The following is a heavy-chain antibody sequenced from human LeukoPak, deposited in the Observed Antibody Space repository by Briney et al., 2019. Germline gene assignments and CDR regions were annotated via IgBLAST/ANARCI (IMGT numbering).Heavy chain of an antibody. V-gene: IGHV1-69*06. CDR3: ASDSSGWYQYFQH. Sequence: ASVKVSCKASGGTFSSYAISWVRQAPGQGLEWMGGIIPIFGTANYARKFQGRVTITADKSTSTAYMELSSLRSEDTAVYYCASDSSGWYQYFQHWGQGTLVTVSS. CDR1: GGTFSSYA. CDR2: IIPIFGTA. D-gene: IGHD6-19*01. J-gene: IGHJ1*01.